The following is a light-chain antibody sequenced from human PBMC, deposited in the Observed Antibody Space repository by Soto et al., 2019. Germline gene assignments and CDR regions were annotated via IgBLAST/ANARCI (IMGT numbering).Light chain of an antibody. CDR3: QQRSNWPPWT. CDR1: QSVSSY. CDR2: DAS. J-gene: IGKJ1*01. V-gene: IGKV3-11*01. Sequence: EIVLTQSPGTLSLSPGERATLSCRASQSVSSYLAWYQQKPGQAPRLLIDDASNRATGIPARFSGSGSGTDFTLTTSSLEPEDFAVYYCQQRSNWPPWTFGQGTKVDIK.